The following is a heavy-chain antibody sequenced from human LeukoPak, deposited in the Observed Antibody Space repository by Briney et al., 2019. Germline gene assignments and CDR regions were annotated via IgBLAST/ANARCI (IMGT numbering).Heavy chain of an antibody. J-gene: IGHJ4*02. CDR1: GFTFSNFD. V-gene: IGHV3-23*01. D-gene: IGHD6-19*01. Sequence: GGSLRLSCAASGFTFSNFDMTWVRQAPGKGLEWASHISSRGGTSHYADSVKGRFTTSRDNFKNTLYLQMNSLRAEDTAVYYCARGSSGPDYWGQGTLVTVSS. CDR3: ARGSSGPDY. CDR2: ISSRGGTS.